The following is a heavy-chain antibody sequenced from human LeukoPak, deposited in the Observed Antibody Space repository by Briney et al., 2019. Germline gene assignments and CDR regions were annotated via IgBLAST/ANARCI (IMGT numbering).Heavy chain of an antibody. Sequence: GGSLRLSCAASGFTVSSSYMSWVRQAPGKGLEWVSVIYSGGNTYYADSVKGRFTISRDNSKNTLYLQMNSLRAEDTAVYYCASADGVGATKGFDYWGQGTLATVSS. V-gene: IGHV3-53*01. J-gene: IGHJ4*02. CDR1: GFTVSSSY. CDR2: IYSGGNT. D-gene: IGHD1-26*01. CDR3: ASADGVGATKGFDY.